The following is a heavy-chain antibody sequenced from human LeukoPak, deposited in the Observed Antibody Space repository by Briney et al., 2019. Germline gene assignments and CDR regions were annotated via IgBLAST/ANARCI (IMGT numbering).Heavy chain of an antibody. D-gene: IGHD2-2*02. J-gene: IGHJ6*02. V-gene: IGHV3-21*04. CDR3: AKLYCSSTSCYRSYYYYGMDV. Sequence: GGSLRLSCAASGFTFSSYSMNWVRQAPGKGLEWVSSISSSSSYIYYADSVKGRFTISRDNAKNSLYLQMNSLRAEDTAVYYCAKLYCSSTSCYRSYYYYGMDVWGQGTTVTVSS. CDR2: ISSSSSYI. CDR1: GFTFSSYS.